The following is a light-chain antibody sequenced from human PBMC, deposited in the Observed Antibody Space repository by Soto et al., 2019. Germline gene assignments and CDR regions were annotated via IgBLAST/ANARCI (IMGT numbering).Light chain of an antibody. CDR1: QSIISRY. J-gene: IGKJ4*01. V-gene: IGKV3-20*01. CDR3: HHNAFSPVT. Sequence: ILLTQSPDTLSLSPGERATLSCRASQSIISRYLTWYQWRPGQPPRLLIYGVSNRATGIPDRFSGGGSGTDFTLIISRLEPEDFAVYYCHHNAFSPVTFGGGTRIEIK. CDR2: GVS.